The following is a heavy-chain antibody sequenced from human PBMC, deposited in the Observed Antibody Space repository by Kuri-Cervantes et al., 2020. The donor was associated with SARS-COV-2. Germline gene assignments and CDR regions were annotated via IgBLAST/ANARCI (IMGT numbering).Heavy chain of an antibody. Sequence: LRLSCTVSGGSISSHYWSWIRQPPGKGLEWIGYIYYSGSTYYNPSLKSRVTISVDTSKNQFSLKLSSVTAADTAVYYCARALAARADYWGQGTLVTVSS. CDR3: ARALAARADY. CDR1: GGSISSHY. CDR2: IYYSGST. V-gene: IGHV4-30-4*08. J-gene: IGHJ4*02. D-gene: IGHD6-6*01.